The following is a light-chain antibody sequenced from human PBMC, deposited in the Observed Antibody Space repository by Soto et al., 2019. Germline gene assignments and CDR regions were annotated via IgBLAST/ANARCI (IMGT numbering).Light chain of an antibody. CDR2: EGS. CDR1: SSDVGSYNL. J-gene: IGLJ7*01. Sequence: QSALTQPASVSGSPGQSITISCTGTSSDVGSYNLVSWYQQHPGKAPKLMIYEGSKRPSGVSNRFSGSKSGNTASLTISGLQAEDEAEYYCCSYAGSLAVFGGGTQLTVL. V-gene: IGLV2-23*01. CDR3: CSYAGSLAV.